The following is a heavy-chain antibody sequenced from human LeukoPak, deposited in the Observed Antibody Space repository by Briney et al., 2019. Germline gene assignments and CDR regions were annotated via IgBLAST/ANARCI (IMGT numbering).Heavy chain of an antibody. CDR1: GFTFADYA. CDR3: AKDPYLLWFED. J-gene: IGHJ5*02. CDR2: ISDSGGST. Sequence: GGSLRLSCAASGFTFADYAMSWVRQAPGKGLEWVSSISDSGGSTYYADSVKGRFTISRDSSKNTLYLQMNSLRAEDTAVYYCAKDPYLLWFEDWGQGTLVTVSS. D-gene: IGHD3-10*01. V-gene: IGHV3-23*01.